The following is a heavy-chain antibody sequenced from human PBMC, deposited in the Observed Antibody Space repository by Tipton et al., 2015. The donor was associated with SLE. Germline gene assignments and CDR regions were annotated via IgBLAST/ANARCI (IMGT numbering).Heavy chain of an antibody. Sequence: TLSLTCAVSGGSINSYNWWTWVRQPPGKGLEWIGEIYHSGTTNYNPSLKSRITISLDKSNNHFSLRLSSLTAADTAVYYCARSLDAAALFDYWGQGALVTISS. D-gene: IGHD2-2*01. V-gene: IGHV4-4*02. CDR2: IYHSGTT. CDR3: ARSLDAAALFDY. J-gene: IGHJ4*02. CDR1: GGSINSYNW.